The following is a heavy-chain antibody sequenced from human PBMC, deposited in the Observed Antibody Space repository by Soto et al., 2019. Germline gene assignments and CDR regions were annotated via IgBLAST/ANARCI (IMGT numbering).Heavy chain of an antibody. CDR2: ISWNSGSI. CDR3: AKDSRSSWYGNWFDP. V-gene: IGHV3-9*01. J-gene: IGHJ5*02. Sequence: EVQLVESGGGLVQPGRSLRLSCAASGFTFDDYAMHWVRQAPGKGLEWVSGISWNSGSIGYADSVKGRFTISRDNAKNSLYLQMNSLRAEDTALYYCAKDSRSSWYGNWFDPWGQRTLVTVSS. CDR1: GFTFDDYA. D-gene: IGHD6-13*01.